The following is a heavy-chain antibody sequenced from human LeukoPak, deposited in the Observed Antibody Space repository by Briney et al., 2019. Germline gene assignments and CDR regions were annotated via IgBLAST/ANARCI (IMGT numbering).Heavy chain of an antibody. V-gene: IGHV4-59*01. J-gene: IGHJ6*02. D-gene: IGHD6-13*01. CDR2: IYYSGST. CDR1: GGSISSYY. Sequence: PSETLSLTCTVSGGSISSYYWSWIRQPPGKGLEWIGYIYYSGSTNYNPSLKSRVTISVDTSKNQFSLKLSSVTAADTAVYYCARGMYGSSWYNYYYVGMDVWGQGTTVTVSS. CDR3: ARGMYGSSWYNYYYVGMDV.